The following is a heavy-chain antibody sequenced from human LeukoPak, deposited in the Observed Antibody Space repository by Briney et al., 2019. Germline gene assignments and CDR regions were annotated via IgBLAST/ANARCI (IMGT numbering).Heavy chain of an antibody. D-gene: IGHD3-22*01. Sequence: GGSLGLSCAASGFTFNNYGMHWVRQAPGKGLGWVAFIRYDGSNTYYADSVKGRFTISRDNSKNTLYLHMNRLSAEDTAVYYCAKGPSRYASSIYYCAYWGQGTLVTVSS. CDR2: IRYDGSNT. V-gene: IGHV3-30*02. CDR3: AKGPSRYASSIYYCAY. CDR1: GFTFNNYG. J-gene: IGHJ4*02.